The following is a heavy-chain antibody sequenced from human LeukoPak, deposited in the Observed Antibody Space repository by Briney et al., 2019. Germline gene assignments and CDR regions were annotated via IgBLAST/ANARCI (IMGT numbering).Heavy chain of an antibody. CDR1: GGSISSGGYY. J-gene: IGHJ4*02. CDR2: IYYSGST. CDR3: ARCGSSGVGGYYFDY. V-gene: IGHV4-31*03. Sequence: SETLSLTCTVSGGSISSGGYYWSWIRQHPGKGLEWIGYIYYSGSTYYNPSLKSRVTISVDTSKNQFSLKLSSVTAADTAVYYCARCGSSGVGGYYFDYWGRGTLVTVSS. D-gene: IGHD3-22*01.